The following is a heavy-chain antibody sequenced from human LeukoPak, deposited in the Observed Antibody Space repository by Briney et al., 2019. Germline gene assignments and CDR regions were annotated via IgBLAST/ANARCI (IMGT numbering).Heavy chain of an antibody. Sequence: GGSLRLSCAASGFTFSSYGMHWVRQAPGKGLEWVAVISYDGSNKYYADSVKGRFTISRDNSKNTLYLQMNSLRAEDTAVYYCAKSLFHCSGGSCYEDGDYYYGMDVWGQGTTVTVSS. J-gene: IGHJ6*02. CDR1: GFTFSSYG. D-gene: IGHD2-15*01. CDR3: AKSLFHCSGGSCYEDGDYYYGMDV. V-gene: IGHV3-30*18. CDR2: ISYDGSNK.